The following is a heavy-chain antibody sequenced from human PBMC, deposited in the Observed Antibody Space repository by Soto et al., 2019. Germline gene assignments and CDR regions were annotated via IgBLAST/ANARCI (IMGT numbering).Heavy chain of an antibody. CDR1: GGSFSGYY. Sequence: PSETLSLTCSVYGGSFSGYYWSWIRQPPGKGLEWIGEINHSGSTNYNPSLKSRVTISVDTSKNRFSLKLSSVTAADTAVYYCARRRRSSGWPTNNWFAPWGQGTLVTVSS. V-gene: IGHV4-34*01. CDR2: INHSGST. D-gene: IGHD6-19*01. J-gene: IGHJ5*02. CDR3: ARRRRSSGWPTNNWFAP.